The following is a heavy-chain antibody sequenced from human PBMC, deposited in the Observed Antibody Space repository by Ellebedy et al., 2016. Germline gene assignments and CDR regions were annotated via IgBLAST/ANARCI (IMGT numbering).Heavy chain of an antibody. CDR2: IYYSGST. V-gene: IGHV4-30-4*01. J-gene: IGHJ5*02. CDR3: ARGSVLDYLGGWFDP. Sequence: SETLSFTCTVSGGSISSGDSYWSWVRQPPGKGLEWIGYIYYSGSTYYNPSLKSRVAISVDTSKNQFSLKLSSVTAADTAVYYCARGSVLDYLGGWFDPWGQGTLVTVSS. CDR1: GGSISSGDSY. D-gene: IGHD2-8*02.